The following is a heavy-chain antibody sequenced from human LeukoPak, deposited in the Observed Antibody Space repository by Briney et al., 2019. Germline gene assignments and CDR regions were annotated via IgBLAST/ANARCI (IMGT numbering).Heavy chain of an antibody. CDR1: GYTFTSYG. D-gene: IGHD2-15*01. V-gene: IGHV1-18*01. CDR2: ISAYNGNT. Sequence: GASVKVSCKASGYTFTSYGISWVRQAPGQGLEWMGWISAYNGNTNYAQKLQGRVTMTTDTSTSTAYMELRSLRSDDTAAYYCARVRGYCSGGSCSLTVPRFDPWGQGTLVTVSS. CDR3: ARVRGYCSGGSCSLTVPRFDP. J-gene: IGHJ5*02.